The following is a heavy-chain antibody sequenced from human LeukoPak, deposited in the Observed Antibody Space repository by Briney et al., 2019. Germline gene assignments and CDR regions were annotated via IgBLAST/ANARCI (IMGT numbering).Heavy chain of an antibody. CDR1: GYSFTSYW. D-gene: IGHD3-10*01. CDR2: IYPGDSDT. V-gene: IGHV5-51*01. CDR3: ARTTMVRGVIYYFDY. J-gene: IGHJ4*02. Sequence: GESLKISFKGSGYSFTSYWIGWVRQMPGKGLEWMGIIYPGDSDTRYSPSFQGQVTISADKSISTSYRQWSSLKASDTAMYYCARTTMVRGVIYYFDYWGQGTLVTVSS.